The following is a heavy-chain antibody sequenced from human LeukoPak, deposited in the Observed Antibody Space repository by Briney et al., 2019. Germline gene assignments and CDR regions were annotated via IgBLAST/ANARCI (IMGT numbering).Heavy chain of an antibody. CDR1: GFTVSSNY. CDR2: IYSGGST. D-gene: IGHD6-13*01. CDR3: AKQYSSSRVFDY. V-gene: IGHV3-66*04. J-gene: IGHJ4*02. Sequence: PGGSLKLSCAASGFTVSSNYMSWVRQAPGKGLEWASVIYSGGSTYYADSVKGRFTISRDNSKNTLYLQMNSLRAEDTAVYYCAKQYSSSRVFDYWGQGTLVTVSS.